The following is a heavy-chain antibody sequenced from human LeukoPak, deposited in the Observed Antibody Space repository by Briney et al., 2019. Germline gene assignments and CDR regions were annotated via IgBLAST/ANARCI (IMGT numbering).Heavy chain of an antibody. CDR3: AKETANPYCSGGSCDLDY. CDR1: GFTFSSYA. J-gene: IGHJ4*02. Sequence: GGSLRLSCAASGFTFSSYAMSWVRQAPGKELEWVSAISGSGGSTYYADSVKGRFTISRDNSKNTLYLQMNSLRAEDTAVYYCAKETANPYCSGGSCDLDYWGQGTLVTVSS. V-gene: IGHV3-23*01. CDR2: ISGSGGST. D-gene: IGHD2-15*01.